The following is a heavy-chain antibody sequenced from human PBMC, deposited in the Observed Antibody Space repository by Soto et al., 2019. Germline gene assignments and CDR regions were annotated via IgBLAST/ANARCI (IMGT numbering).Heavy chain of an antibody. Sequence: QVQLVESGGGVVQPGRSLRLSCAASRFAFSSYGVHWVRQAPGKGLEGVAVISFDGRNKYYADSVKGRFTISRDNSKNTLYRQMNSLRAEDTAVYFWARAGSHYVSIGNYYFYGREVGGQGTTVTVSS. J-gene: IGHJ6*02. D-gene: IGHD3-22*01. CDR3: ARAGSHYVSIGNYYFYGREV. V-gene: IGHV3-30*04. CDR1: RFAFSSYG. CDR2: ISFDGRNK.